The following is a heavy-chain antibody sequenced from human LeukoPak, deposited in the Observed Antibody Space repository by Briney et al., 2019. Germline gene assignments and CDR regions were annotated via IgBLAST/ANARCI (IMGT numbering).Heavy chain of an antibody. J-gene: IGHJ4*02. Sequence: SVTLSLTCAVYGGSFSGYYWSWIRQPPGKGLEWIGYVYYSGSTNYNPSLKSRVTMSVDTSKNQFSLKLSSVTAADTAVYYCARDSYYYDSSGYSYFGYWGQGTLVTVSS. D-gene: IGHD3-22*01. V-gene: IGHV4-59*12. CDR2: VYYSGST. CDR1: GGSFSGYY. CDR3: ARDSYYYDSSGYSYFGY.